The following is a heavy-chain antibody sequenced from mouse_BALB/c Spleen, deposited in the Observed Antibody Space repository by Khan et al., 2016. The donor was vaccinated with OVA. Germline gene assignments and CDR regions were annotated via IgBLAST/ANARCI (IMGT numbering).Heavy chain of an antibody. CDR3: ARGSGQYGFAY. CDR2: ISTHYVDS. D-gene: IGHD1-3*01. J-gene: IGHJ3*01. V-gene: IGHV1S137*01. Sequence: QLQLKQSGAELLRPGVSVSFSCTGSGYIFSDFSMHWVNRSHAMSLVWFVVISTHYVDSIYNQNFKGQPTLTVDRSSSAVYSELARLTSEESATYDCARGSGQYGFAYWGQGTMVTVSA. CDR1: GYIFSDFS.